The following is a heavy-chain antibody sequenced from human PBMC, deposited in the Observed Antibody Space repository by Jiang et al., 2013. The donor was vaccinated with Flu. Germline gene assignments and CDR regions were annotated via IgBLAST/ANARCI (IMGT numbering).Heavy chain of an antibody. CDR2: IYSSGGT. CDR3: ARAEKYSGFELPYFVY. D-gene: IGHD5-12*01. J-gene: IGHJ4*02. Sequence: GSGLVKPSETLSLTCTVSGGSISSSNYYWVWIRQPPGKGLEWIGSIYSSGGTYYSPSLKSRVSLSVDTSKNHFSLKLKFVTAADTAVYYCARAEKYSGFELPYFVYWGRGIRGHRLL. V-gene: IGHV4-39*07. CDR1: GGSISSSNYY.